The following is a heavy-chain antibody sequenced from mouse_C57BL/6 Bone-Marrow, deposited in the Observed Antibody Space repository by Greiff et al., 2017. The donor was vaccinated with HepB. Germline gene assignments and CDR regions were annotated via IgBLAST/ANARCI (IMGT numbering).Heavy chain of an antibody. CDR3: TTGGTTVAFDY. V-gene: IGHV14-4*01. CDR2: IDPENGDT. Sequence: EVKLMESGAELVRPGASVKLSCTASGFNIKDDYMHWVKQRPEQGLEWIGWIDPENGDTEYASKFQGKATITADTSSNTAYLQLSSLTSEDTAVYYCTTGGTTVAFDYWGKGTTLTVSS. J-gene: IGHJ2*01. D-gene: IGHD1-1*01. CDR1: GFNIKDDY.